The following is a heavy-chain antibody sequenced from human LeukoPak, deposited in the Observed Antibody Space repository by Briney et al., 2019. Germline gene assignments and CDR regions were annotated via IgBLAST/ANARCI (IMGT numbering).Heavy chain of an antibody. CDR3: ARGQWLVRGVYFDY. V-gene: IGHV3-48*03. Sequence: GGSLRLSCAASGFSFSSYEMNWVRQAPGKGLEWVSYISASGSTIYYADSVKGRFTFSRDNSKNLLYLQMNSLRAEDTAVYYCARGQWLVRGVYFDYWGQRTLVSVSS. CDR1: GFSFSSYE. D-gene: IGHD6-19*01. J-gene: IGHJ4*02. CDR2: ISASGSTI.